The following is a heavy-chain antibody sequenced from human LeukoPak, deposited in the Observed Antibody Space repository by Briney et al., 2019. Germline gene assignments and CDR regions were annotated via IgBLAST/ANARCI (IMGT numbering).Heavy chain of an antibody. CDR2: ISWNSGSI. J-gene: IGHJ4*02. CDR1: GFTFDDYA. Sequence: GGSLRLSCAASGFTFDDYAMHWVRQAQGKGLEWVSGISWNSGSIGYADSVKGRFTISRDNAKNSLYLQMNSLRAEDMALYYCAKDKDYDFWSGSNDFDYWGQGTLVTVSS. V-gene: IGHV3-9*03. CDR3: AKDKDYDFWSGSNDFDY. D-gene: IGHD3-3*01.